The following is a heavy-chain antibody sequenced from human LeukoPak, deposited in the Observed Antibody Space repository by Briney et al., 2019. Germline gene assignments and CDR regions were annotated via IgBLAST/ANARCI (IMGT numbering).Heavy chain of an antibody. J-gene: IGHJ4*02. D-gene: IGHD6-19*01. V-gene: IGHV4-38-2*02. CDR3: ARAGDIAVAAYFDY. CDR1: GYSISSGYY. Sequence: SETLSLTCTVSGYSISSGYYWGWIRQPPGKGLEWIGSIYHSGSTYYNPSLKSRVTISVDTSKNQFSLKLSSVTAADTAVYYCARAGDIAVAAYFDYWGQGTLVTVSS. CDR2: IYHSGST.